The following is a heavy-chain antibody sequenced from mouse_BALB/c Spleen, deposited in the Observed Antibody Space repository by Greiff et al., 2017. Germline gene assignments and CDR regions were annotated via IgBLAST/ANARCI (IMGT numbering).Heavy chain of an antibody. Sequence: QVQLQQSGAELVRPGASVTLSCKASGYTFTDYEMHWVKQTPVHGLEWIGAIDPETGGTAYNQKFKGKATLTADNSSSTAYMELRSLTSEDSAVYYCTRDFTTSTRFAYWGQGTLVTVSA. CDR1: GYTFTDYE. D-gene: IGHD1-2*01. J-gene: IGHJ3*01. CDR3: TRDFTTSTRFAY. CDR2: IDPETGGT. V-gene: IGHV1-15*01.